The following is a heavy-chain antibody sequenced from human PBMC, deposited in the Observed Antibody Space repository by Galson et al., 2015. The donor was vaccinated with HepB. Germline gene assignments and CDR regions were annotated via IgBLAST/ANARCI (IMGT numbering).Heavy chain of an antibody. CDR3: AKIQPRWNDEFDY. J-gene: IGHJ4*02. CDR2: INPNTGGT. V-gene: IGHV1-2*06. Sequence: SVKVSCKASGFIFTDYYMHWVRQAPGQGLEWMGRINPNTGGTNYAQRFQGRVTMTRDTSITTAYMELSRLRSDDTAVYYCAKIQPRWNDEFDYWGQGTLVTVSS. CDR1: GFIFTDYY. D-gene: IGHD1-1*01.